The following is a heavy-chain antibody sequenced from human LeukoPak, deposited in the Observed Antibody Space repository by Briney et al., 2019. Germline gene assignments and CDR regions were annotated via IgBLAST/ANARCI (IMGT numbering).Heavy chain of an antibody. CDR2: ISSSGDYI. Sequence: GGSLRLSCAASGFTFSSYSMNWVRQAPGKGLEWVSSISSSGDYIYSADSVKGRFTISRDNAKNSLYLQMTNLSAEDTAVYFCVRDLVRGVHPVFYFDLWGRGTLVTVSS. CDR3: VRDLVRGVHPVFYFDL. D-gene: IGHD3-10*01. CDR1: GFTFSSYS. V-gene: IGHV3-21*01. J-gene: IGHJ2*01.